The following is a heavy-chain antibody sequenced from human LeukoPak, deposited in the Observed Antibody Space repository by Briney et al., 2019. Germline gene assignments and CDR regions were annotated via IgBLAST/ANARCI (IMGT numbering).Heavy chain of an antibody. CDR3: ARGVGSSSSNWFDP. V-gene: IGHV4-61*02. Sequence: SQTLSLTCTVSGDSISSGTHYWSWIRQPAGKGLEWIGRVYSSGSTNYNPSLKSRVTISIDTSKNQFSLKLSSVTAADTATYYCARGVGSSSSNWFDPWGQGTLVTVSS. J-gene: IGHJ5*02. D-gene: IGHD6-6*01. CDR2: VYSSGST. CDR1: GDSISSGTHY.